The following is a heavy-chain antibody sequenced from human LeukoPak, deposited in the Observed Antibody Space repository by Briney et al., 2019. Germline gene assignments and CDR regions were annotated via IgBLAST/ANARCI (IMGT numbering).Heavy chain of an antibody. CDR1: GFTFSSYG. Sequence: GGSLRLSCAASGFTFSSYGMHWVRQAPGKGLEWVAVISYDGSNKYYADSVKGRFTISRDNSKNTLYLQMNSLRAEDTAVYYCAKDRDFGYWAREPWSPSPQ. V-gene: IGHV3-30*18. CDR3: AKDRDFGY. CDR2: ISYDGSNK. J-gene: IGHJ4*02.